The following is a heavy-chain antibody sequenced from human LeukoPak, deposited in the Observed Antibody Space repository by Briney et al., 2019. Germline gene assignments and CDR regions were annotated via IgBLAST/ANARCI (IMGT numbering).Heavy chain of an antibody. CDR3: ARDGRTVTTSDY. D-gene: IGHD4-17*01. CDR2: IYSGGST. CDR1: GFTVSSNY. V-gene: IGHV3-66*01. J-gene: IGHJ4*02. Sequence: GGSLRLSCAASGFTVSSNYMSWVRQAPGKGLEWVSVIYSGGSTYYADSVKGRFTISRDNSKNTLYLQMNSLRAEDTAVYYCARDGRTVTTSDYWGQGTLVTVSS.